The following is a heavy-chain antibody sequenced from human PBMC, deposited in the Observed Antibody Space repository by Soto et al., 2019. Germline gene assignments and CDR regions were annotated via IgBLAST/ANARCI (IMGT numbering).Heavy chain of an antibody. CDR3: ARVRFGELV. V-gene: IGHV3-23*01. J-gene: IGHJ4*02. CDR2: IGVGGGDR. Sequence: EVQLLESGGGLVQPGGSLRLSCAASGFTFSSYAMSWVRQAPGKGLEWVSLIGVGGGDRYYPESVKGRFTISRDNSKDTLYLEMNSLRDEDTAVYYCARVRFGELVWGQGTLVTVSS. CDR1: GFTFSSYA. D-gene: IGHD3-10*01.